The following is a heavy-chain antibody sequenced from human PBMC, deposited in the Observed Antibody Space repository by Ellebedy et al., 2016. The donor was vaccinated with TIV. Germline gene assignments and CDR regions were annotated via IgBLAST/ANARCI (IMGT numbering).Heavy chain of an antibody. D-gene: IGHD2/OR15-2a*01. CDR2: IYYSGST. Sequence: MPSETLSLTCTVSGGSIRSYYWCWIRQPAGKGLEWIGYIYYSGSTNYNPSLKGRVTISVDTSKNQFSLKLISVTAADTAVYYCARDRLVLSYYYYYCMDVWGQGTTVTVSS. CDR1: GGSIRSYY. CDR3: ARDRLVLSYYYYYCMDV. V-gene: IGHV4-59*01. J-gene: IGHJ6*02.